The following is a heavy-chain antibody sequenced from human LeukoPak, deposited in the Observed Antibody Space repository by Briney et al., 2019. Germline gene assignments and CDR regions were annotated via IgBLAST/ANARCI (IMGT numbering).Heavy chain of an antibody. Sequence: AETLSLTCTVSGGSISSYYWSWIRQPPGKGLEWIGYISYSGSTNYNPSLKSRVTMSVDTSKNQFSLKLSSVNAADTAVYYCARYVWGSYPTFEDYWGQGTLVTVSS. D-gene: IGHD3-16*02. CDR3: ARYVWGSYPTFEDY. V-gene: IGHV4-59*01. J-gene: IGHJ4*02. CDR2: ISYSGST. CDR1: GGSISSYY.